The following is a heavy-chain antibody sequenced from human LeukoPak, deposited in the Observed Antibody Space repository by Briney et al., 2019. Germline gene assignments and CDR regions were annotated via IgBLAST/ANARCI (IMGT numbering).Heavy chain of an antibody. CDR2: IYTSGST. CDR3: ARDRDDSSGYRMDV. J-gene: IGHJ6*02. V-gene: IGHV4-4*07. CDR1: GGSISSYY. D-gene: IGHD3-22*01. Sequence: PSETLSLTCTVSGGSISSYYWSWIRQPAEKGLEWIGRIYTSGSTNYNPSLKSRVTMSVDTSKNQFSLKLSSVTAADTAVYYCARDRDDSSGYRMDVWGQGTTVTVSS.